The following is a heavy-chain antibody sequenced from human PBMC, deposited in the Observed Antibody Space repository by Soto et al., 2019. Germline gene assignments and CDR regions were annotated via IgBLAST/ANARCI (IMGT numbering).Heavy chain of an antibody. CDR1: GHLFNNHW. J-gene: IGHJ5*02. D-gene: IGHD3-10*01. CDR2: IFARDSET. Sequence: GESLKISCKGPGHLFNNHWIGWVRQTPGKGLEWMGLIFARDSETKTSPSFQGHVSFSVDNSINTVYLQWTSLKTTDTGIYFCARGYFDSGHGYDLWGQGTLVTVSS. CDR3: ARGYFDSGHGYDL. V-gene: IGHV5-51*01.